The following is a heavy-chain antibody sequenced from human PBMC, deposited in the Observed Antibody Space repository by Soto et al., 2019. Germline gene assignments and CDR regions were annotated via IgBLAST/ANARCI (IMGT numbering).Heavy chain of an antibody. CDR2: IIPLHDIV. D-gene: IGHD2-15*01. CDR3: ARGIKSCVTSSCYTPVDH. Sequence: ASVKVSCKTSGGTFSNFGFSWVRQAPGHGLEWMGRIIPLHDIVDHAQKFQGRVTITADKSTSTAYMELSGLRSEDTAIYYCARGIKSCVTSSCYTPVDHWGQGTLVTVSS. CDR1: GGTFSNFG. J-gene: IGHJ4*02. V-gene: IGHV1-69*04.